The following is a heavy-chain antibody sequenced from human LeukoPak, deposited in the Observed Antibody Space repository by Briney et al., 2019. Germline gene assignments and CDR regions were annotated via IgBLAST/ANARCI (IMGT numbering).Heavy chain of an antibody. J-gene: IGHJ4*02. V-gene: IGHV4-39*01. CDR3: ARHDYSNYEAFGY. D-gene: IGHD4-11*01. Sequence: SETLSLTCTVSGGSFSSSSYYWGWLRQPPGMGLEWIGSIYYSGSTYYNPSLKSRVTISVDTSKNQFSLKLSSVTAADTAVYYCARHDYSNYEAFGYWGQGTLVTVSS. CDR1: GGSFSSSSYY. CDR2: IYYSGST.